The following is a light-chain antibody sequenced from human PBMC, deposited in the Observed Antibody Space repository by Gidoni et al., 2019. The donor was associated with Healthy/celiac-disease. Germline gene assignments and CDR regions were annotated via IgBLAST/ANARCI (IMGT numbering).Light chain of an antibody. CDR2: DAS. Sequence: IVWTQSPATLSLSPGERATLSCRASQSVSSYLAWYQQKPGQAPRLLIYDASNRATGIPARFSGSGSGTDFTLTISSLEPEDFAVYYCQQRSNWPLTFGGXTKVEIK. CDR3: QQRSNWPLT. J-gene: IGKJ4*01. CDR1: QSVSSY. V-gene: IGKV3-11*01.